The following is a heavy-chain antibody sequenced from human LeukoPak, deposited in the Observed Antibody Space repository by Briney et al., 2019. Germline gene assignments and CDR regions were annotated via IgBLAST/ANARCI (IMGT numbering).Heavy chain of an antibody. CDR2: IKEDGSEK. CDR1: GFTFSNYW. CDR3: ARLQKRDSRDY. V-gene: IGHV3-7*02. J-gene: IGHJ4*02. D-gene: IGHD5-24*01. Sequence: GGSLRLSCAASGFTFSNYWMSWVRQAPGKGLEWVANIKEDGSEKYHVDSVKGRFTVSRANAKNSLYLQMNSLRAEDTAVYHCARLQKRDSRDYWGQGTLVTVSS.